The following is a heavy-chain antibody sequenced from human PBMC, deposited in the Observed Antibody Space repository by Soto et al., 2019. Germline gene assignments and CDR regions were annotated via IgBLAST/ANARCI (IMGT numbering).Heavy chain of an antibody. CDR2: MDDSGST. V-gene: IGHV4-30-4*01. CDR1: GGSISSGDYY. CDR3: ARADDYNIRLDY. J-gene: IGHJ4*02. Sequence: QVQLQESGPGLVKPSQTLSLTCTVSGGSISSGDYYWSWIRQPPGKGLEWIGYMDDSGSTYYNPTLKSRVIISVDTSKNQFSLKLSSVTAADTAVYYGARADDYNIRLDYWGQGTLVTVSS. D-gene: IGHD4-4*01.